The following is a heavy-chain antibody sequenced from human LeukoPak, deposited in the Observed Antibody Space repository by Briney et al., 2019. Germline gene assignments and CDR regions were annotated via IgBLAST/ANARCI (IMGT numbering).Heavy chain of an antibody. V-gene: IGHV1-3*01. CDR3: ARAPYDILTGYSLNWFDP. CDR2: INGDNGNT. Sequence: ASVKLSCKASGYTFTTYAMHWVRQAPGQRPEWMGWINGDNGNTKYSQKFQGRVSITRDTSTYTGYLELRSLSSADTAVYFCARAPYDILTGYSLNWFDPWGQGTLVTVSS. CDR1: GYTFTTYA. J-gene: IGHJ5*02. D-gene: IGHD3-9*01.